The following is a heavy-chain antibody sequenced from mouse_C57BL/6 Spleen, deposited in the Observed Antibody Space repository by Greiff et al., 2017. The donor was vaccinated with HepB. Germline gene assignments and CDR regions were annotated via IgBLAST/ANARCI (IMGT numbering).Heavy chain of an antibody. CDR2: IRLKSDNYAT. Sequence: EVQLVESGGGLVQPGGSMKLSCVASGFTFSNYWMNWVRQSPEKGLEWVAQIRLKSDNYATHYAESVKGRFTISRDDSKSSVYLQMSNLRAEDTGIYYCTVYYYGSSAFDYWGQGTTLTVSS. CDR3: TVYYYGSSAFDY. CDR1: GFTFSNYW. D-gene: IGHD1-1*01. V-gene: IGHV6-3*01. J-gene: IGHJ2*01.